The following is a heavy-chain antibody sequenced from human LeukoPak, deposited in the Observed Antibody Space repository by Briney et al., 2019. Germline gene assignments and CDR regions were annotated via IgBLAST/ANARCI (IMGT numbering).Heavy chain of an antibody. Sequence: ASVKVSCKASGYTFTGYYMHWVRQAPGQGLEWMGWINPNSGGTNYAQKFQGRVTMTRDTSISTAYMELSRLRSDDTAVYYRARDAQWLVNFDYWGQGTLVTVSS. CDR1: GYTFTGYY. D-gene: IGHD6-19*01. CDR3: ARDAQWLVNFDY. CDR2: INPNSGGT. J-gene: IGHJ4*02. V-gene: IGHV1-2*02.